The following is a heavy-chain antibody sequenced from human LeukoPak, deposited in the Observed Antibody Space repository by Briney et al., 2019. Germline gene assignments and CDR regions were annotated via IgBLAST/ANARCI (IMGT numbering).Heavy chain of an antibody. J-gene: IGHJ4*02. CDR3: ARVGGSSDFDY. D-gene: IGHD6-6*01. CDR1: GFTFSSYY. CDR2: INTDGSST. V-gene: IGHV3-74*01. Sequence: PGGSLRLSCAASGFTFSSYYIHWVRQAPGKGLVWVSRINTDGSSTAYADSVKGRFTISRDNAENTLYLQMNSLRAEDTAVHFCARVGGSSDFDYWGQGTLVTVSS.